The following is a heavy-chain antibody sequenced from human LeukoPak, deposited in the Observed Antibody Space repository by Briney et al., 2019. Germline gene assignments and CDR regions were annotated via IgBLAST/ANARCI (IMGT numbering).Heavy chain of an antibody. J-gene: IGHJ3*02. D-gene: IGHD2-21*02. Sequence: GGSLRLSCAASGFTFSSYAMSWVRQAPGKGLEWVSAISGSGGSTYYADSVKGRFTISRDNSKNTLYLQMNSLRAEDTAVYYCAKARPAYCGGDCYRSDDAFDIWGQGTMVTVSS. V-gene: IGHV3-23*01. CDR1: GFTFSSYA. CDR3: AKARPAYCGGDCYRSDDAFDI. CDR2: ISGSGGST.